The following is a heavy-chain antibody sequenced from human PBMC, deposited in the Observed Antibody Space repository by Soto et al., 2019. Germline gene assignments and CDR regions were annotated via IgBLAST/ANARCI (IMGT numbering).Heavy chain of an antibody. D-gene: IGHD2-21*01. Sequence: VQLLESGGDLVQPGESLRLSCAASGFIFSDFAMSWVRQTPGKGLEWVSAVSVYGGSTHYSDAVKGRFTISRDNPRDTLFLQMYSLRAEDTAVYYCARRPAGDSHWYFDLWGRGTLVTVSS. V-gene: IGHV3-23*01. CDR1: GFIFSDFA. CDR3: ARRPAGDSHWYFDL. J-gene: IGHJ2*01. CDR2: VSVYGGST.